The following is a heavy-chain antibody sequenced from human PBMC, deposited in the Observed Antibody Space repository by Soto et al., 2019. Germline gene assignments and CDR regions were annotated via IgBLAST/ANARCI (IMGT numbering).Heavy chain of an antibody. CDR1: GFTFTDYA. CDR2: ISYDGSHK. CDR3: ARSNSRAGWGRMDS. V-gene: IGHV3-30-3*01. J-gene: IGHJ4*02. D-gene: IGHD4-4*01. Sequence: QVQLVGSGGGVVQPGRSLRLSCAASGFTFTDYAMHWVRQAPDRGLEWVAVISYDGSHKNHADSVKGRFTISRDNSNNTLDQQTNSMRVEDTGVYYCARSNSRAGWGRMDSWGQGTLVTVSS.